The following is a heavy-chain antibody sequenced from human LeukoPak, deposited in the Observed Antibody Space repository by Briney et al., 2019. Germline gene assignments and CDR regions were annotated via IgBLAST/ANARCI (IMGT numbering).Heavy chain of an antibody. D-gene: IGHD4-17*01. J-gene: IGHJ5*02. V-gene: IGHV4-61*05. Sequence: SETLSLTCTVSGGSISSSSYYWSWIRQPPGKGLEWIGYIYYSGSTNYNPSLKSRVTISVDTSKNQFSLKVSSVIAADTAVYYCARHPIFYGDYAWFGPWGQGTLVTVSS. CDR1: GGSISSSSYY. CDR2: IYYSGST. CDR3: ARHPIFYGDYAWFGP.